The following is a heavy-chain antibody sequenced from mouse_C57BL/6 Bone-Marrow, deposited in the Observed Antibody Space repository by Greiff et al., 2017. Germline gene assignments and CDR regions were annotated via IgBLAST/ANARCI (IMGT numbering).Heavy chain of an antibody. CDR1: GYTFTDYN. D-gene: IGHD3-2*02. CDR2: INPNNGGT. CDR3: ARSRLRLGFAY. V-gene: IGHV1-18*01. Sequence: VQLQQSGPELVKPGASVQIPCKASGYTFTDYNMDWVKQSHGKSLEWIGDINPNNGGTIYNQKFKGKATLTVDKSSSTAYMELRSLTSEDTAVYYCARSRLRLGFAYWGQGTLVTVSA. J-gene: IGHJ3*01.